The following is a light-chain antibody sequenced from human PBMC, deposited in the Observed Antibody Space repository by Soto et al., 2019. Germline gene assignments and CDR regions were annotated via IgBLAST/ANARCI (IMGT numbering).Light chain of an antibody. J-gene: IGLJ2*01. CDR3: SSYAGTSSFVL. V-gene: IGLV2-11*01. Sequence: QSALTQSRSVSGSPGQSVTISCTGTSGDVGYYNYVSWYQQHPGKAPKLMIYDVSKRPSGVPARFSGSKSGNMASLTIAGLRAEDEAQYFCSSYAGTSSFVLFGGGTQLTVL. CDR1: SGDVGYYNY. CDR2: DVS.